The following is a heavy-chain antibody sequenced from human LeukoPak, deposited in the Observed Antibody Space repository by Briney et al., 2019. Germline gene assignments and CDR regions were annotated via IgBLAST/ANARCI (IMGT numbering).Heavy chain of an antibody. CDR1: GYSFTSYW. D-gene: IGHD3-10*01. CDR2: IYPGDSDT. V-gene: IGHV5-51*01. Sequence: PGESLKISCKGSGYSFTSYWIGWVRQMPGKGLEWMGIIYPGDSDTRYSPSFQGQVTISADKSISTAYLQWSSLKASDTAMYYCARQTWYGSGSYAGFDYWGQGTLVTVSS. CDR3: ARQTWYGSGSYAGFDY. J-gene: IGHJ4*02.